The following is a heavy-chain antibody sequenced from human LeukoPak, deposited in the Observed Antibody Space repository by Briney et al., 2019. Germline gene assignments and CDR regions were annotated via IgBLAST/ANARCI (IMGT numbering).Heavy chain of an antibody. CDR3: ARGRDYYDSSGYYFY. V-gene: IGHV4-31*03. CDR2: IYYSGST. J-gene: IGHJ4*02. D-gene: IGHD3-22*01. Sequence: SQTLSLTCTVSGGSISSGGYYWSWIRQHPGKGLEWIGYIYYSGSTYYNPSLKSRVTISVDTSKNQFSLKVSSVTAADTAVYYCARGRDYYDSSGYYFYWGQGTLVTVSS. CDR1: GGSISSGGYY.